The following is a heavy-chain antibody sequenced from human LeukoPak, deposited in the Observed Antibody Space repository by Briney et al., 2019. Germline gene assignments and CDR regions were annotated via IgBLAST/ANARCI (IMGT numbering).Heavy chain of an antibody. Sequence: GASVKVSCKASGGTFSSYAISWVRQAPGQGLEWMGVIGPSGGSTSYAQRFQDRVTMTSDTSTSTVYMELSSLRSEDTAVYYCARGDGDPDSNGVLMGWFDPWGQGTLVTVSS. CDR1: GGTFSSYA. D-gene: IGHD3-22*01. CDR2: IGPSGGST. CDR3: ARGDGDPDSNGVLMGWFDP. V-gene: IGHV1-46*01. J-gene: IGHJ5*02.